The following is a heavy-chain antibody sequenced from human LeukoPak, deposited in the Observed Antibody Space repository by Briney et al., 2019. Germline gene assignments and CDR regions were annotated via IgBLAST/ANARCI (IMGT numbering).Heavy chain of an antibody. CDR2: IYYSGST. V-gene: IGHV4-39*01. CDR3: ARPLWFGELLSPWFDP. D-gene: IGHD3-10*01. J-gene: IGHJ5*02. CDR1: GGSISSSRYY. Sequence: SETLSLTCTVSGGSISSSRYYWGWIRQPPGKGLEWIGSIYYSGSTYYNPSLKSRVTISVDTSKNQFSLKLSSVTAADTAVYYCARPLWFGELLSPWFDPWGQGTLVTVSS.